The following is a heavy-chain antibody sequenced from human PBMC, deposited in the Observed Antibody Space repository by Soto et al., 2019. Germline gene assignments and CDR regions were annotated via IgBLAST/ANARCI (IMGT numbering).Heavy chain of an antibody. CDR2: IIPIFGTA. CDR1: GYTFSDYY. D-gene: IGHD6-19*01. V-gene: IGHV1-69*13. J-gene: IGHJ4*02. CDR3: ARSTGYSSGPFDY. Sequence: SVKVSCKASGYTFSDYYIHWVRQAPGQGLEWMGGIIPIFGTANYAQKFQGRVTITADESTSTAYMELSSLRSEDTAVYYCARSTGYSSGPFDYWGQGTLVTVSS.